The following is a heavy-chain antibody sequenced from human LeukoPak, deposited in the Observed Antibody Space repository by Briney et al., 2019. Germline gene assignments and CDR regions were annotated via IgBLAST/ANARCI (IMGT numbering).Heavy chain of an antibody. Sequence: AGGSLRLSCAASGFTFSNYSMNWVRQAPGKGLEWVSYISSGSSTISYADSVKGRFTISRDNAKNSLYLQMNSLRAEDTAMYYCASQYAYDIWGQGTMVTVSS. CDR1: GFTFSNYS. V-gene: IGHV3-48*01. CDR3: ASQYAYDI. J-gene: IGHJ3*02. CDR2: ISSGSSTI.